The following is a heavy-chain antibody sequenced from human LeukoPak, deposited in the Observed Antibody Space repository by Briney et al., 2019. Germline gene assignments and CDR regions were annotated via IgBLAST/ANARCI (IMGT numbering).Heavy chain of an antibody. CDR1: GFTFSSNW. CDR2: IKGDGSST. J-gene: IGHJ5*02. V-gene: IGHV3-74*01. CDR3: TRDLDGSGNYHWFDP. Sequence: GGSLRLSCAASGFTFSSNWMHWVRQAPGKGLVWVSRIKGDGSSTSYADSVKGRFTISRDNAKNTLFLQMNSLRAEDTAVYYCTRDLDGSGNYHWFDPWGQGTLVTVSS. D-gene: IGHD3-10*01.